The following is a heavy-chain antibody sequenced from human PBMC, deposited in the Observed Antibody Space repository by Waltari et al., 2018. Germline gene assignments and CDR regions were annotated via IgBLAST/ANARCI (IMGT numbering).Heavy chain of an antibody. J-gene: IGHJ3*02. CDR1: GFTFDDYA. D-gene: IGHD3-3*01. Sequence: EVQLVESGGGLVQPGRSLRLSCAASGFTFDDYAMHWVRQAPGKGLEWVSGISWNSGSIGYADSVKGRFTISRDNAKNSLYLQMNSLRAEDTALYYCAKDRFLEWLFGAFDIWGQGTMVTVSS. V-gene: IGHV3-9*01. CDR2: ISWNSGSI. CDR3: AKDRFLEWLFGAFDI.